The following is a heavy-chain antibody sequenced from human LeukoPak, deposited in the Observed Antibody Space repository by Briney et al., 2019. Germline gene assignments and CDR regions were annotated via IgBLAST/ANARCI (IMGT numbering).Heavy chain of an antibody. V-gene: IGHV1-69*04. CDR1: GGTSNSHA. D-gene: IGHD3-22*01. J-gene: IGHJ4*02. CDR2: IIPNLGTT. Sequence: SVKVSCKASGGTSNSHAIGWVRQAPGQGLEWMGRIIPNLGTTNRAQNFQDRVTLTADKSTNTAYMGLTSLTSDDTAVYYCATTNDGGGYQWGDFFDFWGQGTLVTVSS. CDR3: ATTNDGGGYQWGDFFDF.